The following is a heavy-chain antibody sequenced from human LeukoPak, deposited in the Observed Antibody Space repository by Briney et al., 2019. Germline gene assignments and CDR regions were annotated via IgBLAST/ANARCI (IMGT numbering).Heavy chain of an antibody. CDR3: AREEYSSSSGAFDI. J-gene: IGHJ4*02. Sequence: SETLFLTCTVSGGSISSYYWSWIRQPAGKGLEWIGRIYTSGSTNYNPSLKSRVTMSVDTSKNQFSLKLSSVTAADTAVYYCAREEYSSSSGAFDIWGQGTLVTVSS. D-gene: IGHD6-6*01. V-gene: IGHV4-4*07. CDR2: IYTSGST. CDR1: GGSISSYY.